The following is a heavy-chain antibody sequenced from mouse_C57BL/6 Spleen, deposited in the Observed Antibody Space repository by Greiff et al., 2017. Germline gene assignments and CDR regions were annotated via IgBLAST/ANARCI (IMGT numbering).Heavy chain of an antibody. D-gene: IGHD3-2*02. CDR2: IDPEDGET. CDR3: ARGDSSGFNYAMDY. J-gene: IGHJ4*01. V-gene: IGHV14-2*01. CDR1: GFNIKDYY. Sequence: VQLKESGAELVKPGASVKLSCTASGFNIKDYYMHWVKQRTEQGLEWIGRIDPEDGETKYAPKFQGKATITADTSSNTAYLQLSSLTSEDTAVYYGARGDSSGFNYAMDYWGQGTSVTVSS.